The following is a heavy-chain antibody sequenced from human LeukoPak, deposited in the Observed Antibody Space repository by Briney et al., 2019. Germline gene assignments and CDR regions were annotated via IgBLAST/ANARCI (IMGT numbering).Heavy chain of an antibody. Sequence: GSLRLSCAASGFTFSSYAMSWVRQAPGKGLEWVSAISGSGGSTYYADSVKGRFTISRDNSKNTLYLQMNSLRAEDTAVYYCARDPVGLDYFDYWGQGTLVTVSS. V-gene: IGHV3-23*01. CDR3: ARDPVGLDYFDY. CDR1: GFTFSSYA. CDR2: ISGSGGST. D-gene: IGHD1-26*01. J-gene: IGHJ4*02.